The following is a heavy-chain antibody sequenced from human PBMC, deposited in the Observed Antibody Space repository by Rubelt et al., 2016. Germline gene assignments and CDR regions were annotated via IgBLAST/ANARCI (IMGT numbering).Heavy chain of an antibody. CDR1: GFTFSSYS. Sequence: EVQLVESGGGLVQPGGSMRLSCAASGFTFSSYSMNWVRQAPGKGLEWVSYISSSSSTIYYADSVKGRFTISRYNAKNSLYLQMNSRRDGDTAVYYCATQGYCSSTSCYGAYWGQGTLVTVSS. CDR3: ATQGYCSSTSCYGAY. J-gene: IGHJ4*02. V-gene: IGHV3-48*02. D-gene: IGHD2-2*01. CDR2: ISSSSSTI.